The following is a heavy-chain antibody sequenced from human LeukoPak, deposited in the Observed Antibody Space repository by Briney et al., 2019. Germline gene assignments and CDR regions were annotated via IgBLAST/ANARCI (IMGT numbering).Heavy chain of an antibody. CDR2: IYPGDSDT. D-gene: IGHD6-13*01. Sequence: GESLKISCKGSGYSFTSYWIGWVRQMPGKGLEWMGIIYPGDSDTRYSPSFQGQVTISADKSISTAYLQWSSLTASDTAMYYCAREVVAAAGNRDDYYYYGMDVWGQGTTVTVSS. V-gene: IGHV5-51*01. CDR1: GYSFTSYW. CDR3: AREVVAAAGNRDDYYYYGMDV. J-gene: IGHJ6*02.